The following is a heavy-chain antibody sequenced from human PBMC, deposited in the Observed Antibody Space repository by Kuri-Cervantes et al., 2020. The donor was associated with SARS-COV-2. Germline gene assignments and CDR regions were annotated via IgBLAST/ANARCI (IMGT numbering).Heavy chain of an antibody. J-gene: IGHJ6*03. CDR1: GGSFSGYY. Sequence: SDTLSLTCAVYGGSFSGYYWSWIRQPPGKGLEWIGEINHSGSTNYNPSLKSRVTISVDTSKNPFSLKLSSVTAADTAVYYCARDRYYDSSVVYYMDVWGKGTTVTVSS. CDR2: INHSGST. CDR3: ARDRYYDSSVVYYMDV. D-gene: IGHD3-22*01. V-gene: IGHV4-34*01.